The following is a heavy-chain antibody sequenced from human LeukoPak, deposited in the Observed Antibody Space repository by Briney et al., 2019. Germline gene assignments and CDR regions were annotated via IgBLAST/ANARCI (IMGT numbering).Heavy chain of an antibody. CDR3: ARDLNPYYYYYYGMDV. V-gene: IGHV3-33*01. CDR1: GFTFSIYR. Sequence: GRSLRLSCAAAGFTFSIYRMHWVRQAPGKGLEWVAVIWYDGSNKYYADSVKGRFTISRDNSKNTLYLQMNSLRAEDTAVHYCARDLNPYYYYYYGMDVWGQGTTVTVSS. J-gene: IGHJ6*02. CDR2: IWYDGSNK.